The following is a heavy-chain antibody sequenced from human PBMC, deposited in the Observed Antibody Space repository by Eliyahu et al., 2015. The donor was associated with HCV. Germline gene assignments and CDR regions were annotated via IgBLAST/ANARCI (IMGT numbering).Heavy chain of an antibody. CDR3: ARPISMMTLVITAFDV. Sequence: SGGGVVQPGGSLRLSCTASGFTFDNYAMHWIRQAPGQGPEWLAVTSYDGNRQHYVQSVEDRFSVSRDNPRNTVYLELNSLRGDDTAIYYCARPISMMTLVITAFDVWGTGSPVVVSS. V-gene: IGHV3-30*03. D-gene: IGHD3-22*01. CDR1: GFTFDNYA. CDR2: TSYDGNRQ. J-gene: IGHJ4*02.